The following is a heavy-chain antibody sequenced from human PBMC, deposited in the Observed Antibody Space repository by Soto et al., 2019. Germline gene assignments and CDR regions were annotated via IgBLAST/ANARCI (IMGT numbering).Heavy chain of an antibody. CDR3: ASGGAGSGPFTWELPDH. CDR1: GNTFTYRY. J-gene: IGHJ4*02. V-gene: IGHV1-45*02. D-gene: IGHD1-26*01. CDR2: ITPFNGDV. Sequence: QMQLVQSGAEGKKTGSTVTVSCKALGNTFTYRYLHWVRQAPGQALEWMGWITPFNGDVHYAHKFQERATITRDRSINTAYMRMRSLRSEDTAMYYCASGGAGSGPFTWELPDHWGQGTLVTVSS.